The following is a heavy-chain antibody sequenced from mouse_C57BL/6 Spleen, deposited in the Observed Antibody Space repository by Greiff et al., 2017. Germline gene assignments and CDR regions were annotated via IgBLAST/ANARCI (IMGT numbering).Heavy chain of an antibody. V-gene: IGHV1-9*01. CDR2: IFPGGGHT. J-gene: IGHJ3*01. D-gene: IGHD1-1*01. CDR1: GYTFTGYW. Sequence: VQLQQSGAELMKPGASVKLSCKATGYTFTGYWIEWVKQRPGHGLEWIGEIFPGGGHTYYNPKVKGKATFTSDTSSNTAYMQLSSLTTEDSAIYYCAREGITTVPRFAYWGQGTLVTVSA. CDR3: AREGITTVPRFAY.